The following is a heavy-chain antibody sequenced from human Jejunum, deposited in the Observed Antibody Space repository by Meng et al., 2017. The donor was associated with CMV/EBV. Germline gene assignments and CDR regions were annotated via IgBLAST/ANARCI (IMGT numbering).Heavy chain of an antibody. CDR1: GGSISTYY. D-gene: IGHD4-11*01. J-gene: IGHJ5*02. Sequence: SGGSISTYYWNWIRQPPGKGGKGLEWIGYIYYSGTTYYTPSLKSRVTISVDTAKNQFSLKLNSVTAADTAVYFCARAHNDYSINSWGQGTLVTVSS. CDR2: IYYSGTT. CDR3: ARAHNDYSINS. V-gene: IGHV4-59*01.